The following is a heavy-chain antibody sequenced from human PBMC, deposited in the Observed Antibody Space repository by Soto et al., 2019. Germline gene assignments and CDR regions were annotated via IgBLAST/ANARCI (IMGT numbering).Heavy chain of an antibody. J-gene: IGHJ3*02. CDR3: ARELMSRHAFDI. V-gene: IGHV3-33*01. CDR1: GFTFSSYG. Sequence: QVQLVESGGGVVQPGRSLRLSCAASGFTFSSYGMHWVRQAPGKGLEWVAVIWYDGSNKYYADSVKGRFTISRDNSKNTLYLQMNSLRAEDTAVYYCARELMSRHAFDIWGQGTMVTVSS. CDR2: IWYDGSNK. D-gene: IGHD3-16*01.